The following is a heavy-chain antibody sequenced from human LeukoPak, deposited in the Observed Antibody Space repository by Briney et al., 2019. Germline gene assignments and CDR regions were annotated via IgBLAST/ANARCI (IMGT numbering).Heavy chain of an antibody. Sequence: GSLRLSCAASGFTFSSYGMHWVRQAPGKGLEWVAVISYDGSNKYYADSVKGRFTIFRDNAKNTLYLQMYSLRAEDTAAYYCVRDGDDYNFDYWGQGSLVTVSS. CDR2: ISYDGSNK. D-gene: IGHD5-24*01. J-gene: IGHJ4*02. V-gene: IGHV3-30*03. CDR1: GFTFSSYG. CDR3: VRDGDDYNFDY.